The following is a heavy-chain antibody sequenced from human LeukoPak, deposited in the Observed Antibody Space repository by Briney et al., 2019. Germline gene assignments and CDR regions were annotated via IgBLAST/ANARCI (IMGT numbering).Heavy chain of an antibody. CDR1: GGSISSGSYY. V-gene: IGHV4-61*02. D-gene: IGHD5-18*01. Sequence: SQTLSLTCTVSGGSISSGSYYWSWIRQPAGKGLEWIGRIYTSGSTNYNPSLKSRVTISVDTSKNQFSLKLSSVTAADTAVYHCARDRGYSYGRYYYYYYYMDVWGKGTTVTVSS. CDR2: IYTSGST. J-gene: IGHJ6*03. CDR3: ARDRGYSYGRYYYYYYYMDV.